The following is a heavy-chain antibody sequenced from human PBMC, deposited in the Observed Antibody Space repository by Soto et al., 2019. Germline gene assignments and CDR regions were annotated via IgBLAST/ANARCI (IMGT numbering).Heavy chain of an antibody. J-gene: IGHJ5*02. Sequence: QVQLVQSGAEVKKPGASVKVSCTASGYTFTHYAIHWVRHAPGQRLEWMGFINAGSGNTKYSQTFQGRLTSTKDTSASTAYMDLSSVRSEDTAIYYCARGLAADGAWGQGTLVTVSS. V-gene: IGHV1-3*01. CDR1: GYTFTHYA. D-gene: IGHD6-13*01. CDR3: ARGLAADGA. CDR2: INAGSGNT.